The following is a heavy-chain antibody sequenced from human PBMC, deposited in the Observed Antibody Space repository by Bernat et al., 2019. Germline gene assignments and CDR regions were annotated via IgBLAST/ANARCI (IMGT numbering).Heavy chain of an antibody. J-gene: IGHJ5*02. Sequence: QVTLKESGPVLVKPTETLTLTCTVSGFSLSNARMGVSWIRQPPGKALEWLAHIFSNDEKSYSTSLKSRLTISKDTSKSQVVLTMTNMDPVDTATYYCGRTRWVDDILTSPDPFSLYWFDPWGQGNLVTVSS. D-gene: IGHD3-9*01. V-gene: IGHV2-26*01. CDR1: GFSLSNARMG. CDR3: GRTRWVDDILTSPDPFSLYWFDP. CDR2: IFSNDEK.